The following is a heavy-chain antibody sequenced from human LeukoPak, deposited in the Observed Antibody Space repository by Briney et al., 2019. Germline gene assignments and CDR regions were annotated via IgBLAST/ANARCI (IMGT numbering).Heavy chain of an antibody. CDR1: GFTFSSYG. V-gene: IGHV3-30*18. Sequence: GGSLRLSCAASGFTFSSYGMHWVRQDPGKGLEWVAVISYDGSNKYYADSVKGRFTISRDNSKNTLYLQMNSLRAEDTAVYYCAKADTAMVTRPLDYWGQGTLVTVSS. D-gene: IGHD5-18*01. CDR2: ISYDGSNK. CDR3: AKADTAMVTRPLDY. J-gene: IGHJ4*02.